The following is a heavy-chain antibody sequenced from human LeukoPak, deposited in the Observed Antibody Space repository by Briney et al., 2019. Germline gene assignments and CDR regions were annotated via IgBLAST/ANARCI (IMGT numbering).Heavy chain of an antibody. Sequence: ASVKVSCKAAGFTFTGYYIHRVRQAPGQGLEWMGYINPHSGGTNSPQKSQGRVTMTTDTSISAAYMELSSLISDDTAMYYCVREGNELLSKNFDYWGQGTLVTVSS. CDR2: INPHSGGT. CDR1: GFTFTGYY. V-gene: IGHV1-2*02. CDR3: VREGNELLSKNFDY. J-gene: IGHJ4*02. D-gene: IGHD2-21*02.